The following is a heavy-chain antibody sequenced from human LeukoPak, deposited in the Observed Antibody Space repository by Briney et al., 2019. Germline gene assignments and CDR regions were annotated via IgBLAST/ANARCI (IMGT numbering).Heavy chain of an antibody. CDR2: IYHSGST. CDR3: ARDRPRGGSSLDY. Sequence: KPSETLSLTCTVSGGSISSYYWSWIRQPPGKGLEWIGEIYHSGSTNYNPSLKSRVTISVDKSKNQFSLKLSSVTAADTAVYYCARDRPRGGSSLDYWGQGTLVTVSS. V-gene: IGHV4-59*12. D-gene: IGHD1-26*01. J-gene: IGHJ4*02. CDR1: GGSISSYY.